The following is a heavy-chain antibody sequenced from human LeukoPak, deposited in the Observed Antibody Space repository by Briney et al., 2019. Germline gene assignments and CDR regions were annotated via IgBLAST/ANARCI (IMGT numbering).Heavy chain of an antibody. Sequence: SQTLSLTCSVTGGSLSSGDYYWTWLRQPPGKGLEWIAYIYYSGSAEYNLSLQSRATISVDTSKNQFFLKLRSVTAADTAVYYCARRQYYYGSGSMDVWGKGTMVTISS. D-gene: IGHD3-10*01. CDR1: GGSLSSGDYY. V-gene: IGHV4-30-4*08. CDR3: ARRQYYYGSGSMDV. J-gene: IGHJ6*03. CDR2: IYYSGSA.